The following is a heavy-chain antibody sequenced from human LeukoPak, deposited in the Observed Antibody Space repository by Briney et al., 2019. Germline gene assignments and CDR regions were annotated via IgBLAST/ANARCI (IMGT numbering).Heavy chain of an antibody. D-gene: IGHD3-16*01. CDR3: AMGLYGGQNWFDP. J-gene: IGHJ5*02. Sequence: ASVKVSCKASGYTFTGYYMYLVRQAPGQGLECLGRINPNSGGTNYAQKFQGRVTMTRDTSISTAYMELSRLRSDDTAVYYCAMGLYGGQNWFDPWGQGTLVTVSS. V-gene: IGHV1-2*06. CDR2: INPNSGGT. CDR1: GYTFTGYY.